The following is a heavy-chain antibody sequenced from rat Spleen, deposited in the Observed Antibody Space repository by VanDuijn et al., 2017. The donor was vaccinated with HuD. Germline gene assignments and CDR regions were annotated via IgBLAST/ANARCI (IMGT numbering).Heavy chain of an antibody. J-gene: IGHJ4*01. CDR2: ISTGGGST. Sequence: EVQLVESGGGLVQPGRSLKLSCAASGFIFSNYYMAWVRQAPTKGLEWVAYISTGGGSTYYRDSVKGRFTISRDNAKSTLYLQMDSLRSEDTATYYCTTEPNYGGPPYVMDAWGQGASVTVSS. V-gene: IGHV5-27*01. CDR3: TTEPNYGGPPYVMDA. D-gene: IGHD1-11*01. CDR1: GFIFSNYY.